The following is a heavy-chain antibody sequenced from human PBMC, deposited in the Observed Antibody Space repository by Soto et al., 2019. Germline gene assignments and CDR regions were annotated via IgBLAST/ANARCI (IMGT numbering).Heavy chain of an antibody. CDR2: VYNTGST. V-gene: IGHV4-31*11. J-gene: IGHJ4*02. Sequence: QVQLQESGPGLVKPSETLSLTCDVSGGSITSAGYYWSWIRQHPAKGLEWIGYVYNTGSTYYNPSLKRRLSISVDTSKNQFSLKLSAVTAADTAVYYCARAPYYEILTGSPIRGGRFFDYWGQGALVTVSS. CDR1: GGSITSAGYY. CDR3: ARAPYYEILTGSPIRGGRFFDY. D-gene: IGHD3-9*01.